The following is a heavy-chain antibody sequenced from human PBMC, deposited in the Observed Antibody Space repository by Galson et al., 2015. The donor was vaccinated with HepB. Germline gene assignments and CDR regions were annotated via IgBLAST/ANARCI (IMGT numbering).Heavy chain of an antibody. CDR1: GYTFTAYP. D-gene: IGHD3-16*01. J-gene: IGHJ3*02. CDR3: ARGGGRGEYDTFDI. Sequence: SVKVSCKASGYTFTAYPTNWVRQAPGQGLEWMGWININTGNPTYAQGFTGRFVFSLDTSVTTAYLQISSLKADDTAIYYCARGGGRGEYDTFDIWGQGTMVTVSS. CDR2: ININTGNP. V-gene: IGHV7-4-1*02.